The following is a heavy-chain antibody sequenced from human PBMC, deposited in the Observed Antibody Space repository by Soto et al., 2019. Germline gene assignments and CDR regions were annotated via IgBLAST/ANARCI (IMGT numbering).Heavy chain of an antibody. CDR3: AKVVDFDY. V-gene: IGHV3-23*01. CDR1: GLTFSSYS. CDR2: LSGSGGSA. J-gene: IGHJ4*02. D-gene: IGHD2-21*01. Sequence: GGSLRLSCAASGLTFSSYSMSWVRQAPGKGLEWVSALSGSGGSAFYADSVKGRFTISRDNSKNTLFLQMNSLRAEDTAVYYCAKVVDFDYWGRGTLVTVSS.